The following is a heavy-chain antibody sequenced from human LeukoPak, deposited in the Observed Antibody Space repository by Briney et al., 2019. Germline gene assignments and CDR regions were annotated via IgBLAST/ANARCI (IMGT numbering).Heavy chain of an antibody. CDR2: ISSSSSSTI. CDR3: ARSHNRWELPSDLDY. CDR1: GFTFSSYS. V-gene: IGHV3-48*02. J-gene: IGHJ4*02. D-gene: IGHD1-26*01. Sequence: PGGSLRLSCAASGFTFSSYSMNWVRQAPGKGLEWVSYISSSSSSTIYYADSVKGRFTISRDNAKNSLYLQMNSLRDEDTAVYYCARSHNRWELPSDLDYWGQGTLVTVSS.